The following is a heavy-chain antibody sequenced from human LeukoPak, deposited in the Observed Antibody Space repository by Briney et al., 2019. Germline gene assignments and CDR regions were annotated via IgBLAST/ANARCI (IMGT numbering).Heavy chain of an antibody. CDR3: ARASGTDRNSDFYYMDV. D-gene: IGHD1-1*01. J-gene: IGHJ6*03. Sequence: GRSLRLSCAGSGFTFDRYAMHWVRQAPGKGLEWLSIISYDGSKKYDADSVKGRFSISRDNSKNTLYLQLNSLRSDDTAVYSCARASGTDRNSDFYYMDVWGKGTTVTVSS. CDR1: GFTFDRYA. CDR2: ISYDGSKK. V-gene: IGHV3-30*04.